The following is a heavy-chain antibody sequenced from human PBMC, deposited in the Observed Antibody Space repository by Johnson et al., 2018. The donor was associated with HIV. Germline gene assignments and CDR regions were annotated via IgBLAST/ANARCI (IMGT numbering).Heavy chain of an antibody. CDR1: GFTFSSYG. CDR3: ASSAPGLLPNDAFDI. J-gene: IGHJ3*02. Sequence: QVQLVESGGGVVQPGRSLRLSCAASGFTFSSYGMHWVRQAPGKGLEWVAVISYDGSNKYYADSVKGRFTISRDNSKNPLYLQMNSLRAEDTAVYYCASSAPGLLPNDAFDIWGQGTMVTVSS. D-gene: IGHD2-15*01. V-gene: IGHV3-30*03. CDR2: ISYDGSNK.